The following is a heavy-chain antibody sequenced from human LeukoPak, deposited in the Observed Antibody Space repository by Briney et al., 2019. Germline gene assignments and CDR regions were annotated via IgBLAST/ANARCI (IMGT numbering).Heavy chain of an antibody. CDR1: EFTFSRYG. CDR2: ISYDGSHT. Sequence: GGSLRLSCVASEFTFSRYGMNWVRQAPGKGLERVAVISYDGSHTSYIDSVKGRFTIPRDNSKNTLYLQMHSLRTEDTAVYFCAKDILSWSSGYPENVGFDYWGQGTLVTVSS. CDR3: AKDILSWSSGYPENVGFDY. V-gene: IGHV3-30*18. J-gene: IGHJ4*02. D-gene: IGHD3-22*01.